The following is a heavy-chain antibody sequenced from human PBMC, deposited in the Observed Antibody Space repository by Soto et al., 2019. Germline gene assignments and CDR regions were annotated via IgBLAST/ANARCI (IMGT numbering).Heavy chain of an antibody. CDR3: ARRERASGTDWWFDP. D-gene: IGHD6-13*01. V-gene: IGHV4-39*01. J-gene: IGHJ5*02. CDR2: IYSSGST. Sequence: QLQLQESGPGLVKPSETLSLTCTVSGGPISSSSFHWGWIRQPPGKGLEWIGSIYSSGSTYYSPSLKSRVTISVDTSKNQFSLKLSSVTAADTAVYYCARRERASGTDWWFDPWGQGTLVTVSS. CDR1: GGPISSSSFH.